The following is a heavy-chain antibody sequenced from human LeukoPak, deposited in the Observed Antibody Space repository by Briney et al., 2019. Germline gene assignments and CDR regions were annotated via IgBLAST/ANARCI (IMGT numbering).Heavy chain of an antibody. D-gene: IGHD1-26*01. CDR2: INGDGSST. J-gene: IGHJ3*02. CDR1: GFTFSSYW. CDR3: ARGGTDDDFDI. Sequence: GGSLRLSCAASGFTFSSYWMHWVRQAPGKGLVWVSRINGDGSSTTYADSVKGRFTNSRDNAKDTLYMQMNSLRAEDTAVYYCARGGTDDDFDIWGQGTMVTVSS. V-gene: IGHV3-74*01.